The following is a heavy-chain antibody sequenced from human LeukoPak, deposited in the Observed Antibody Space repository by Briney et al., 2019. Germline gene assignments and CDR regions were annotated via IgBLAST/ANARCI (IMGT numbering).Heavy chain of an antibody. Sequence: KSSETLSLTCAVYGGSFSGYYWSWIRQPPGKGLEWIGEINHSGGTNYNPSLKSRVTISVDTSKNQFSLKLSSVTAADTAVYYCARRSARITMIVVVSRNYFDYWGQGTLVTVSS. D-gene: IGHD3-22*01. J-gene: IGHJ4*02. CDR1: GGSFSGYY. V-gene: IGHV4-34*01. CDR2: INHSGGT. CDR3: ARRSARITMIVVVSRNYFDY.